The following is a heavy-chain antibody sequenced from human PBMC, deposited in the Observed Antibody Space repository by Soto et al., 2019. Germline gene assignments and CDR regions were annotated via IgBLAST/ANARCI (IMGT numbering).Heavy chain of an antibody. CDR3: ARDSHSQQPNHRWGGGYMDV. V-gene: IGHV4-31*11. Sequence: QLQLQESGPGLVKPSQTLSLTRAVSGGSISNGGYYWSWIRQHPGKGLEWIGSIYFSGSTYYNPSLKSRVTISVATPTNQFSLNLSSVTAADTAVYYCARDSHSQQPNHRWGGGYMDVWGKGTTVTVSS. D-gene: IGHD6-13*01. CDR1: GGSISNGGYY. CDR2: IYFSGST. J-gene: IGHJ6*03.